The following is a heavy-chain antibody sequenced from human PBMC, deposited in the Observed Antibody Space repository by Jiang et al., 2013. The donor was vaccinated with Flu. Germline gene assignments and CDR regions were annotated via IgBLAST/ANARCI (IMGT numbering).Heavy chain of an antibody. V-gene: IGHV3-64D*06. D-gene: IGHD5-24*01. CDR1: GFIFSTYA. Sequence: VQLVESGGGLVQPGGSLRLSCSASGFIFSTYAMHWVRQAPGKGLEPVSGITSDWGSTFYAGSLNDRFTISRDNSKNTLYLQMTSLRTEDTAIYYCVKDGRTDGYNYGFWGHGTLVTVSP. CDR3: VKDGRTDGYNYGF. CDR2: ITSDWGST. J-gene: IGHJ4*01.